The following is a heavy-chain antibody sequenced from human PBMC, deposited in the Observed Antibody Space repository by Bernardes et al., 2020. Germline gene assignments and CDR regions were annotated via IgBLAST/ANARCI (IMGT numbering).Heavy chain of an antibody. Sequence: GESLKISCKGSGYSFTSYWIGWVRQMPGKGLEWMGIIYPGDSDTRYSPSFQGQVTISADKSISTAYLQWSSLKASDTAMYYCARSHPYDFWSGYYTHYYYYGIDDWGQGTTVAGYS. CDR2: IYPGDSDT. CDR1: GYSFTSYW. CDR3: ARSHPYDFWSGYYTHYYYYGIDD. V-gene: IGHV5-51*01. D-gene: IGHD3-3*01. J-gene: IGHJ6*02.